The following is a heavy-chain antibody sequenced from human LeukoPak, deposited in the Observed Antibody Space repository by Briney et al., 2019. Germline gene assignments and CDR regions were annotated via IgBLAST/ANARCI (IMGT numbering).Heavy chain of an antibody. CDR1: GFSFTVYY. V-gene: IGHV1-2*02. J-gene: IGHJ4*02. CDR2: INPNSGGT. CDR3: ASLYGDYVGSDY. D-gene: IGHD4-17*01. Sequence: VASVKVSCKASGFSFTVYYTHWVRQAPGQGLEWMGWINPNSGGTNYAQKFLGRVTMTRDTSISTAYMELSRLRSDDTAVYYCASLYGDYVGSDYWGQGTLVTVSS.